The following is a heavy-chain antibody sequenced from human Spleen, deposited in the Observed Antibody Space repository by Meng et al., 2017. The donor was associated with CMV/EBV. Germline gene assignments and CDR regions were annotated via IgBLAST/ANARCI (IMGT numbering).Heavy chain of an antibody. CDR2: ISPSGSTI. CDR3: ARGRWAVADPLIGN. J-gene: IGHJ4*02. D-gene: IGHD6-19*01. V-gene: IGHV3-48*03. CDR1: GFSFDDYG. Sequence: GESLKISCAASGFSFDDYGMTWVRQAPGKGLEWVSYISPSGSTIYYADSVQGRFTISRDNAKNSLYLQMNSLRAEDTAVYYCARGRWAVADPLIGNWGQGTLVTVSS.